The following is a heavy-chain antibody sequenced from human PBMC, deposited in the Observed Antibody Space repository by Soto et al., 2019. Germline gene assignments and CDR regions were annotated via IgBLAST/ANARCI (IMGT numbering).Heavy chain of an antibody. Sequence: GGSLRLSCAASGFTFSSYGMHWVRQAPGKGLEWVAVISYDGSDKYYADSVKGRFTISRDNSKNTLYLQMNSLRAEDTAVYYCAKAIVDNWFDPWGQGTLVTVSS. CDR2: ISYDGSDK. V-gene: IGHV3-30*18. D-gene: IGHD3-16*02. J-gene: IGHJ5*02. CDR3: AKAIVDNWFDP. CDR1: GFTFSSYG.